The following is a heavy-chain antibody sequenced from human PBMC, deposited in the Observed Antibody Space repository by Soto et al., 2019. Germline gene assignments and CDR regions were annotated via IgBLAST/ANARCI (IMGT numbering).Heavy chain of an antibody. CDR2: ISYDGSNK. V-gene: IGHV3-30*03. Sequence: GGSLRLSCAASGFTFSSYGMHWVRQAPGKGLEWVAVISYDGSNKYYADSVKGRFTISRDNSKNTLYLQMNSLRAEDTAVYYCARSTIFGPHYYYYYYMDVWGKGTTVTVSS. J-gene: IGHJ6*03. D-gene: IGHD3-3*01. CDR3: ARSTIFGPHYYYYYYMDV. CDR1: GFTFSSYG.